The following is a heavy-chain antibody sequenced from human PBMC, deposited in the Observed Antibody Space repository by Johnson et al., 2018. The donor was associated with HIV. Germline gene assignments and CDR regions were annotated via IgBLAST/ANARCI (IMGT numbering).Heavy chain of an antibody. CDR2: ISYDGSYR. D-gene: IGHD3-10*02. CDR1: RFTFRRFG. V-gene: IGHV3-30*18. Sequence: QVQLVESGGGVVQPERSLRLSCTASRFTFRRFGVSWVRQAPDRGLECVAVISYDGSYRYYADSVKGRFTLSKDNSKNTLYLQMNSRRAEATALYYCAKVAVFVGDDPTGNAFDIWGQGTMVTVSS. J-gene: IGHJ3*02. CDR3: AKVAVFVGDDPTGNAFDI.